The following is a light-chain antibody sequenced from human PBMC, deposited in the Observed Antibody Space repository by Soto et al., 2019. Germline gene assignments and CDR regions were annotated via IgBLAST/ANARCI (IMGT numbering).Light chain of an antibody. CDR1: SSDISGHNY. CDR2: EVS. Sequence: QSALTQPPSASGSPGQSVTISCTGASSDISGHNYVSWYQQHPGKAPKLMIYEVSKRPSWVPDRFSASKSVNTASLTVSGLQAEDEADYYCSSYAGGNNWVFGGGTKLTVL. CDR3: SSYAGGNNWV. V-gene: IGLV2-8*01. J-gene: IGLJ3*02.